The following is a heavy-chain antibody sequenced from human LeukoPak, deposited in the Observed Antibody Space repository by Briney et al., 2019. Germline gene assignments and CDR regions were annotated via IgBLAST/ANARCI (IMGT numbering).Heavy chain of an antibody. CDR3: ARDFSETLGV. D-gene: IGHD3-10*01. CDR1: GFTVSSNY. J-gene: IGHJ4*02. Sequence: PGGSLRLSCAASGFTVSSNYMSWVRQAPGKGLEWVSSISASSAYMYYAASVKGRHTISRDNAKNSLYLQMNSLRAEDTAVYYCARDFSETLGVWGQGTLVTVSS. V-gene: IGHV3-21*01. CDR2: ISASSAYM.